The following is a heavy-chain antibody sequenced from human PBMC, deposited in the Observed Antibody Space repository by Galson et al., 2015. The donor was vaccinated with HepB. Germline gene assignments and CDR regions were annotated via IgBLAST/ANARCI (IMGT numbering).Heavy chain of an antibody. CDR3: ATDQSIAARPGSRYYYYYYMDV. D-gene: IGHD6-6*01. J-gene: IGHJ6*03. CDR1: GYTLTELS. CDR2: FDPEDGET. Sequence: SVKVSCKVSGYTLTELSMHWVRQAPGKGLEWMGGFDPEDGETIYAQKFQGRVTMTEDTSTDTAYMELSSLRSEDTAVYYCATDQSIAARPGSRYYYYYYMDVWGKGTTVTVSS. V-gene: IGHV1-24*01.